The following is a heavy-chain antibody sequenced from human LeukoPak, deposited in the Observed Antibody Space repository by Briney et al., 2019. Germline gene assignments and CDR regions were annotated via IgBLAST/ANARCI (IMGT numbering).Heavy chain of an antibody. CDR1: GFTFSSYW. V-gene: IGHV3-74*01. Sequence: SGGSLRLSCAASGFTFSSYWMHWFRQAPGKGLVWVSRINSDGSSTSYADSVKGRFTISRDNAKNTLYLQMNSLRAEDTAVYYCARGGSYSLYYYYMDVWGKGTTVTVSS. CDR2: INSDGSST. D-gene: IGHD1-26*01. CDR3: ARGGSYSLYYYYMDV. J-gene: IGHJ6*03.